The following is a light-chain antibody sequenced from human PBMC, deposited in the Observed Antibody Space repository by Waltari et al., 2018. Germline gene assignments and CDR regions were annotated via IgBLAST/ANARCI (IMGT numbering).Light chain of an antibody. V-gene: IGKV1-13*02. CDR2: YAN. Sequence: IQMSQSPSSMSASVGDRVTITCRASQGISSYLNWYQQKPGKAPKLLIYYANSLASGVPSRFSGSGSGTEFTLTISSLQPEDFATYYCQQGNSYPLTFGGGTKVEIK. CDR1: QGISSY. CDR3: QQGNSYPLT. J-gene: IGKJ4*01.